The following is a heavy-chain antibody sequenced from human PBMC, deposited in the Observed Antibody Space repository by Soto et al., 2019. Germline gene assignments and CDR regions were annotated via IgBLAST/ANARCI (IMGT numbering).Heavy chain of an antibody. Sequence: PSETLSHSCTVSGGSVSSYYWSWIRKPPGKGLEWIGYIYYSGSTNYNPSLKSRVTISVDTSKNQFSLKLSSVTAADTAVYYCARSHPRSGYYPYYYYGMDVWGQGTTVTVSS. D-gene: IGHD3-3*01. CDR3: ARSHPRSGYYPYYYYGMDV. V-gene: IGHV4-59*02. CDR2: IYYSGST. J-gene: IGHJ6*02. CDR1: GGSVSSYY.